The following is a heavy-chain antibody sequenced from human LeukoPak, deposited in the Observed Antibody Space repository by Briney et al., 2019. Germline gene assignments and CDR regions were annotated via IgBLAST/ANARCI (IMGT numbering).Heavy chain of an antibody. J-gene: IGHJ4*02. CDR3: ARDLDWAFDY. CDR1: GFVFSNYE. D-gene: IGHD3-3*01. CDR2: ISSSGSTI. V-gene: IGHV3-48*03. Sequence: GGSLRLSCAASGFVFSNYEMNWVRQAPGRGLEWVSYISSSGSTIFYADSVKGRFTISRDNAKNSLFLQMNSLRAEDTAVYYCARDLDWAFDYWGQGTLVTVSS.